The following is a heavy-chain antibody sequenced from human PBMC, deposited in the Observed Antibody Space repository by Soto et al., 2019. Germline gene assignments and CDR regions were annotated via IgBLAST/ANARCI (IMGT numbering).Heavy chain of an antibody. CDR1: GVTFTRYS. J-gene: IGHJ4*02. Sequence: EVQLVESGGVLVKPGGSLRISCAASGVTFTRYSMNWVRQAPGKGLEWVSSISSTTNYIYYGDSRKGRFTISRDNDKDSLYPEMNSLSAEDTAVYYCARESEDRTSNFDYWGQGTLVTVSS. CDR2: ISSTTNYI. V-gene: IGHV3-21*06. CDR3: ARESEDRTSNFDY.